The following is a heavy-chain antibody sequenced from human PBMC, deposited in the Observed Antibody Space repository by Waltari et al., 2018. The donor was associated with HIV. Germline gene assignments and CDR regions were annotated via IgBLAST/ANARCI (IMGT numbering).Heavy chain of an antibody. D-gene: IGHD1-26*01. J-gene: IGHJ4*02. CDR2: IYYSGST. Sequence: QLQLQESGPGLVKPSETLSLTCTVSGGSISSSSYYWGWIRQPPGKGLEWIGSIYYSGSTYYNPSLKSRVTISVDTSKNQFSLKLSSVTAADTAVYYCARGRSGSYPYFDYWGQGTLVTVSS. V-gene: IGHV4-39*07. CDR3: ARGRSGSYPYFDY. CDR1: GGSISSSSYY.